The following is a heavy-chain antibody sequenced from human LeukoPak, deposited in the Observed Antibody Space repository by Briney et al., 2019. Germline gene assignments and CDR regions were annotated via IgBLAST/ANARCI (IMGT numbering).Heavy chain of an antibody. J-gene: IGHJ4*02. CDR3: ARGRGLGVITPYSDS. V-gene: IGHV4-59*08. D-gene: IGHD3-16*02. CDR2: ISYSGST. CDR1: GGTISSDH. Sequence: SESLTLTCIVSGGTISSDHRNWIRQPPEKGLEWIAFISYSGSTNYNPSLNSRVTISIDTSKKHFSLKLTSVTAADTVVYYCARGRGLGVITPYSDSWGQGTLVTVSS.